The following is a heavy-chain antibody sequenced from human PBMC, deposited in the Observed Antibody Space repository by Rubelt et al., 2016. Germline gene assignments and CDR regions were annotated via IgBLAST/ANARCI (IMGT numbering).Heavy chain of an antibody. CDR3: PLVSCENSPSETSSVAVXCLAQDV. J-gene: IGHJ6*01. V-gene: IGHV3-23*04. D-gene: IGHD6-25*01. Sequence: EVQLVESGGGLAQPGRSLRLSCAASGFIFNNFAMSCVRQPPGTGLEWVSSIIGGGGTANTADCVKGRLTNSRDKAKDTHYLRVNSLRGGASDPTLFPLVSCENSPSETSSVAVXCLAQDV. CDR1: GFIFNNFA. CDR2: IIGGGGTA.